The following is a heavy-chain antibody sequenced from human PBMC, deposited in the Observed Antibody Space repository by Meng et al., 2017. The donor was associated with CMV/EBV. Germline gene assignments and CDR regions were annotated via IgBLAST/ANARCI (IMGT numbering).Heavy chain of an antibody. CDR2: IIPMLGLA. CDR1: GGPFSTGT. Sequence: SSGDVSCKVAGGPFSTGTGRGGRQDTGQGGERMGRIIPMLGLANYAQKFQGRVTITADKSTGADYMELSSLRSENTTVYYCARGADYWGQGTLVTVSS. CDR3: ARGADY. J-gene: IGHJ4*02. V-gene: IGHV1-69*02.